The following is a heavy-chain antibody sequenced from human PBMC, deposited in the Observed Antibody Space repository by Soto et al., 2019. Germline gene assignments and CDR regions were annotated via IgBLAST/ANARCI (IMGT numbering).Heavy chain of an antibody. CDR3: VRRDWFDP. V-gene: IGHV3-74*01. J-gene: IGHJ5*02. CDR1: GITISDYW. Sequence: EVLLVESGGGLVQPGGSLRLSCAASGITISDYWMSWVRQVPGKGPEWVARIKNDGSVTSYADSVKGRFSISRDNAKKTLYLQMNSLRVEDTAVYYCVRRDWFDPWGQGTLVTVSS. CDR2: IKNDGSVT.